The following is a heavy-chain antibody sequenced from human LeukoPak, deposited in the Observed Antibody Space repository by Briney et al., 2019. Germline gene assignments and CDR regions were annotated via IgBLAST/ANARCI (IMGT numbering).Heavy chain of an antibody. CDR3: AKEGGSGSYYGQYYFDY. CDR1: GFTFSSYA. CDR2: ISGSGGST. V-gene: IGHV3-23*01. Sequence: GGSLRLSCAASGFTFSSYAMSWVRQAPGKGLEWVSAISGSGGSTYYADSVKGRFTISRDNSKNTLYLQMNSLRAEDTAVYYCAKEGGSGSYYGQYYFDYWGQGTLVTVSS. D-gene: IGHD1-26*01. J-gene: IGHJ4*02.